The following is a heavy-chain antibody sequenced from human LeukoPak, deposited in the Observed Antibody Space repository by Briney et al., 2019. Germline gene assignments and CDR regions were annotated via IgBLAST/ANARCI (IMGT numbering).Heavy chain of an antibody. J-gene: IGHJ1*01. CDR1: VLTFSSYA. V-gene: IGHV3-23*01. CDR3: TGSYYYEYFQH. CDR2: ISGNGGST. D-gene: IGHD3-22*01. Sequence: GGSLRLSCAASVLTFSSYAMKWVRQAPGKGLEWVSVISGNGGSTYYADSVRGRFTISRDNSKSTLYLQMNSLRAEDTALYYCTGSYYYEYFQHWGQGTLVTVSS.